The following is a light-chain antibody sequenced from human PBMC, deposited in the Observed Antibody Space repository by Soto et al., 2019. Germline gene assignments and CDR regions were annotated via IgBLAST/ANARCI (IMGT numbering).Light chain of an antibody. CDR3: SSYAGTNNLV. CDR2: EVS. Sequence: QSALTQPPSASGSPGQSVTISCTGSSSDVGYYNYVSWYQQHPGKAPKLMIYEVSKRPSGVPDRFSGSKSGNTASLTVSGLQAEDEADYYCSSYAGTNNLVFGGGTKVTVL. J-gene: IGLJ2*01. CDR1: SSDVGYYNY. V-gene: IGLV2-8*01.